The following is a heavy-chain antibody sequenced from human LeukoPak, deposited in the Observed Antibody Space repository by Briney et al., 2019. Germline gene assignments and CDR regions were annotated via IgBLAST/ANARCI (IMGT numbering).Heavy chain of an antibody. V-gene: IGHV4-59*12. Sequence: PSETLSLTCTVSGGSISSYYWSWIRQPPGKGLEWIGYIYYSGSTNYNPSLKSRVTISVDTSKNQFSLKLSSVTAADTAVYYCARGDYYYYYMDVWGKGTTVTVSS. CDR2: IYYSGST. J-gene: IGHJ6*03. CDR1: GGSISSYY. CDR3: ARGDYYYYYMDV.